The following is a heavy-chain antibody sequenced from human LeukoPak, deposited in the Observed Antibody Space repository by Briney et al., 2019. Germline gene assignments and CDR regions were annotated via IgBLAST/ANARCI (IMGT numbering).Heavy chain of an antibody. V-gene: IGHV5-51*01. CDR1: GYSFSNYW. CDR3: ARLTLMTTMITPYDY. J-gene: IGHJ4*02. D-gene: IGHD4-23*01. CDR2: IYPGDSDT. Sequence: GESLKISCKGSGYSFSNYWIGWVRQMPGKGLEWMGIIYPGDSDTRYSPSFQGQVTISTDKSISTAYLRWSSLKASDIAMYYCARLTLMTTMITPYDYWGQGTLVTVSS.